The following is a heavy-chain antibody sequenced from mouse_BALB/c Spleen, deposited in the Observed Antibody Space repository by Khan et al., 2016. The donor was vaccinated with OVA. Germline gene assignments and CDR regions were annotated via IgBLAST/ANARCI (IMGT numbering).Heavy chain of an antibody. V-gene: IGHV3-2*02. CDR2: ISYSGST. D-gene: IGHD2-10*02. J-gene: IGHJ4*01. CDR3: ARYGSRYNYDIDY. Sequence: EVQLVETGPGLVKPSQSLSLTCTVTGYSITRDYAWNWIRQFPGNQLGWMGYISYSGSTNYNPALKSRISITRDTSKNQFFLQLNSVTTEDTATYDGARYGSRYNYDIDYGGQGTTVTVFS. CDR1: GYSITRDYA.